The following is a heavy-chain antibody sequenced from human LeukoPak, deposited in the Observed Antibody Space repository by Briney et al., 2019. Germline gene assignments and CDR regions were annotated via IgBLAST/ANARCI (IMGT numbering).Heavy chain of an antibody. J-gene: IGHJ5*02. CDR1: GGSISSYF. D-gene: IGHD3-10*01. Sequence: SETLSLTCTVSGGSISSYFWSWIRQPPGKGLEYIGYIYYSGSTNYNPSLKSRVTISVDTSKNQFSLKLSSVTAADTAVYYCARGFPPQRITMVRGQRNWFDPWGQGTLVTVSS. CDR2: IYYSGST. V-gene: IGHV4-59*12. CDR3: ARGFPPQRITMVRGQRNWFDP.